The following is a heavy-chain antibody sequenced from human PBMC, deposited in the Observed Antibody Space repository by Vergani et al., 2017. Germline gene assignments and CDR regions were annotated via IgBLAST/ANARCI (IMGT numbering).Heavy chain of an antibody. CDR3: AKNYDFWSGYGTEDYFDY. Sequence: EVQLLESGGGLVQPGGSLRLSCAASGFTFSSYAMSWVRQAPGKGLEWVSAISGSGGSTYYADSVKGRFTISRDNSKNTLYLQMNSRRAEDTAVYYCAKNYDFWSGYGTEDYFDYWGQGTLVTVSS. D-gene: IGHD3-3*01. CDR1: GFTFSSYA. J-gene: IGHJ4*02. CDR2: ISGSGGST. V-gene: IGHV3-23*01.